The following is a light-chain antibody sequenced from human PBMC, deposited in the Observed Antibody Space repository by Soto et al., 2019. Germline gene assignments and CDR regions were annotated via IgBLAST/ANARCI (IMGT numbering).Light chain of an antibody. CDR1: QGISSY. J-gene: IGKJ4*01. CDR2: AAS. CDR3: QQLKSYPLT. Sequence: DIQLTQSPAFLSASVGDRVTITCRASQGISSYLAWYQQKPGKAPKLLIYAASTLQSGVPSRFSGSGSGTEFALTISSLQPEDSATYYCQQLKSYPLTFGGGTKVDI. V-gene: IGKV1-9*01.